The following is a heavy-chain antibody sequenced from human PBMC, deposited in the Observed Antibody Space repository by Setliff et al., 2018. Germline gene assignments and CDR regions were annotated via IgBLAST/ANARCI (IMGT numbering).Heavy chain of an antibody. CDR1: GGSISSQD. V-gene: IGHV4-59*08. CDR2: VYSSGIT. D-gene: IGHD3-3*01. CDR3: ARAGPTVTFFRVLVISWWDP. J-gene: IGHJ5*02. Sequence: PSETLSLTCTVSGGSISSQDWSWIRQPPGKGLEWIGYVYSSGITNYNPSLKSRVTISVDTSKNQFSLKLSSVTAADTATYYCARAGPTVTFFRVLVISWWDPWGQGSLVTVSS.